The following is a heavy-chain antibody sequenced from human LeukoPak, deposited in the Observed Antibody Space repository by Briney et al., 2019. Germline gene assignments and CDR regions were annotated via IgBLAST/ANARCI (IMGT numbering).Heavy chain of an antibody. D-gene: IGHD3-10*01. CDR2: ISRRDDYT. CDR1: GFAFSSYA. J-gene: IGHJ4*02. CDR3: ANDYRSGSFHDF. Sequence: PGGSLRLSCAASGFAFSSYAMSWVRQPPGKGLEWVSVISRRDDYTYYADSVKGRFTISRDNSKNTLYLQMITLRAEDTAVYYCANDYRSGSFHDFWGQGTLVTVSS. V-gene: IGHV3-23*01.